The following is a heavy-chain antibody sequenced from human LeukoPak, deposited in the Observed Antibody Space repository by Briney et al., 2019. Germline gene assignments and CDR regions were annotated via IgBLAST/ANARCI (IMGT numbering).Heavy chain of an antibody. CDR1: GDSMNEYY. CDR2: VFYTGRT. CDR3: ARYGYYAYDY. D-gene: IGHD3-3*01. Sequence: PSETLSLTCTVSGDSMNEYYWSWVRQPPGKGLELIGYVFYTGRTNYRPSLKNRVTISLDTSKNQFSLRLSSVTAADTAVYYCARYGYYAYDYRGQGNLVTVSS. J-gene: IGHJ4*02. V-gene: IGHV4-59*01.